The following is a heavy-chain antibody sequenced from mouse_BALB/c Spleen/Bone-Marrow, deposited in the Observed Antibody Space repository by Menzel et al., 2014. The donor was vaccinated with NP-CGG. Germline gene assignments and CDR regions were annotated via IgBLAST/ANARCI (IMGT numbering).Heavy chain of an antibody. CDR1: GFNIKDTY. CDR3: ARNYGYGKSFAY. CDR2: IDPANGNT. V-gene: IGHV14-3*02. J-gene: IGHJ3*01. D-gene: IGHD2-2*01. Sequence: VHVKQSGAELVKPGASVKLSCPASGFNIKDTYMHWVKQRPEQGLEWIGRIDPANGNTKYDPKFQGKATITADTSSNTAYLQLSSLTSEDTAVYYCARNYGYGKSFAYWGQGTLVTVSA.